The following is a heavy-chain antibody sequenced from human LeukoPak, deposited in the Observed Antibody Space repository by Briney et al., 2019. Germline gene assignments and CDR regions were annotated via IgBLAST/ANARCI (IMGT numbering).Heavy chain of an antibody. CDR2: IQYDGSDK. J-gene: IGHJ6*02. CDR3: ARERRLTGYSSSWYSHSGMDV. Sequence: QAGGSLRLSCAASGFTFSSYGMHLVRRAPGKGLEWVTFIQYDGSDKFYADSVKGRFTISRDNSKNTLYLQMNSLRDEDTAVYYCARERRLTGYSSSWYSHSGMDVWGQGTTVNVSS. D-gene: IGHD6-13*01. CDR1: GFTFSSYG. V-gene: IGHV3-30*02.